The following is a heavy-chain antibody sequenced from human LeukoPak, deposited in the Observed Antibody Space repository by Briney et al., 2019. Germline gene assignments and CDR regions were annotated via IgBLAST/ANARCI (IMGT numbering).Heavy chain of an antibody. D-gene: IGHD4-17*01. CDR1: GYTFTGYY. CDR3: ARTYKPTEFDY. Sequence: ASVKVSCKASGYTFTGYYVHWVRQAPGQGLEWMGRINPNSGGTNYAQKFQGRVTMTRDTSISTAYMELSRLRSDDTAVYYCARTYKPTEFDYWGQGTLVTVSS. CDR2: INPNSGGT. V-gene: IGHV1-2*06. J-gene: IGHJ4*02.